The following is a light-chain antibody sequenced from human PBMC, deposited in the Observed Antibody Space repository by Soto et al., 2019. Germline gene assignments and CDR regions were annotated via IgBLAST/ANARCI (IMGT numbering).Light chain of an antibody. CDR3: QQYNSYWT. V-gene: IGKV1-5*01. J-gene: IGKJ1*01. CDR1: QSISSW. Sequence: DIQMTLSPSTLSASVGDRVTITCPASQSISSWLAWYQQKPGKAPKLLIYDASSLESGVPSRFSGSGSGTEFTLTISSLQPDDFATYYCQQYNSYWTFSQGTKVEIK. CDR2: DAS.